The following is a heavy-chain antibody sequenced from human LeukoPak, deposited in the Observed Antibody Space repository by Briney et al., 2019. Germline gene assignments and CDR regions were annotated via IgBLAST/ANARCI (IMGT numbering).Heavy chain of an antibody. Sequence: GGSLRLSCAASGFTFSDYYMSWIRQAPGKGLEWVSYITGSSSYTNYADSVKGRFTISRDNAKKSLYLQMNSLRAEDTAVYYCAREGVIPRRNWFDPWGQGTLVTVSS. V-gene: IGHV3-11*06. CDR2: ITGSSSYT. CDR1: GFTFSDYY. D-gene: IGHD3-16*02. CDR3: AREGVIPRRNWFDP. J-gene: IGHJ5*02.